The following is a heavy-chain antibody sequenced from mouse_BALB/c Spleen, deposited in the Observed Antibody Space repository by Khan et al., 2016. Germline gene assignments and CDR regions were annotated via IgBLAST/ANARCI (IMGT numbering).Heavy chain of an antibody. Sequence: QVQLQQSAAELARPGASVKKSCKASGYTFTRYTMHWVKQRPGQGLEWIGYINPNSVYNEYNQKFKDKTTLTADKSSSTAYKQLCSLTSENSAVYYCARSKDSNYRAVDYWSQGTSSTVSS. V-gene: IGHV1-4*02. CDR1: GYTFTRYT. CDR2: INPNSVYN. J-gene: IGHJ4*01. D-gene: IGHD2-5*01. CDR3: ARSKDSNYRAVDY.